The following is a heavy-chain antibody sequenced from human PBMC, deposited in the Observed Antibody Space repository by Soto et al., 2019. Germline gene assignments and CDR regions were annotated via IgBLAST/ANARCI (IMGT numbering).Heavy chain of an antibody. CDR2: ISGSGGST. V-gene: IGHV3-23*01. CDR1: GFTFSSYA. Sequence: EVQLLESGGGLVQPGGSLRLSCAVSGFTFSSYAMSWVRQAPGKGLEWVSAISGSGGSTYYADSVKGRFTISRDNSKNTLYLQMNSLRAEDTAVYYCAKSPYSIAAAVLYYFDYWGQGTLVTVSS. CDR3: AKSPYSIAAAVLYYFDY. J-gene: IGHJ4*02. D-gene: IGHD6-13*01.